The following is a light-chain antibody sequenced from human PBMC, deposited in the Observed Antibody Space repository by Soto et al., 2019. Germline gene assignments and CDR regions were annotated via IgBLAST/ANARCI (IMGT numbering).Light chain of an antibody. J-gene: IGLJ2*01. CDR2: DVS. V-gene: IGLV2-11*01. CDR3: CSYAGTYTYVV. CDR1: SSDVGGHNY. Sequence: QSVLTQPRSVSESPGQSVTISCAGSSSDVGGHNYVSWYQQHPGKAPKLMIYDVSKRPSGVPDRFSGSKSGNTASLTISGLQAEDEADYYCCSYAGTYTYVVFGGGTKLTVL.